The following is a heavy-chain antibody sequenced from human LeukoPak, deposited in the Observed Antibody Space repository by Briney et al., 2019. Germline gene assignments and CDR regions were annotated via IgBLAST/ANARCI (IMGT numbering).Heavy chain of an antibody. D-gene: IGHD6-13*01. CDR2: IYYSGST. CDR3: ARDGSWSYLDY. Sequence: SETLSLTCTVSGGSISSYYWSWIRQPPGKGLEWIGYIYYSGSTNYNPSLKSRVTISVDTSKNQFSLKLSSVTVADTAVYYCARDGSWSYLDYWGQGTLVTVSS. CDR1: GGSISSYY. J-gene: IGHJ4*02. V-gene: IGHV4-59*12.